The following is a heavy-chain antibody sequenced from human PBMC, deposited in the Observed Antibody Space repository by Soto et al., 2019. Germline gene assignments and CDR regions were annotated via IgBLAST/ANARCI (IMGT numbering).Heavy chain of an antibody. CDR1: GFIFSDSA. Sequence: EVQLVESGGGLVQPGGSLKLSCAASGFIFSDSAVHWVRQASGKGLEWVGRIRAKTNNYVTAYVASVQGRFTVSRDDSKNTAYLQMSSLRTEDTAMYYCIRLEESGCSGDRCYSGFDHWGQGTLVTVSS. CDR2: IRAKTNNYVT. J-gene: IGHJ4*02. CDR3: IRLEESGCSGDRCYSGFDH. D-gene: IGHD2-15*01. V-gene: IGHV3-73*02.